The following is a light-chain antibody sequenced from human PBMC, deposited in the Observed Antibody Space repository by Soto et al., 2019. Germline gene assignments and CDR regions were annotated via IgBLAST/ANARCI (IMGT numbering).Light chain of an antibody. CDR3: QQYNNWPYT. V-gene: IGKV3-15*01. J-gene: IGKJ2*01. Sequence: EIVMTQSPATLSASAGERATLSCRASQSVSSNLAWYQQKPGQAPRLLIYGASTRATGIPARFSGSGSGTELTVTISSLQSEDFAVYYWQQYNNWPYTFGQGTKLEIK. CDR1: QSVSSN. CDR2: GAS.